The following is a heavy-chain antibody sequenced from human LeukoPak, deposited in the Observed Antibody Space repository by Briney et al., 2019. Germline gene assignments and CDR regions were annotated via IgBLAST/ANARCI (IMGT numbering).Heavy chain of an antibody. V-gene: IGHV3-53*01. J-gene: IGHJ6*03. CDR1: GFTVSSNY. CDR2: IYSGGST. Sequence: GGSLRLSCAASGFTVSSNYMSWVRQAPGKGLEWVSVIYSGGSTYYAGPVKGRFTISRDNSKNTLYLQMNSLRAEDTAVYYCARDLPGRGYDYYYYYMDVWGKGTTVTVSS. D-gene: IGHD5-12*01. CDR3: ARDLPGRGYDYYYYYMDV.